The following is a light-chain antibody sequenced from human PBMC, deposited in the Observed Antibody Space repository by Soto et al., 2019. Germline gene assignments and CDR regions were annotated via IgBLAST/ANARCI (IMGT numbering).Light chain of an antibody. J-gene: IGKJ4*01. CDR3: QQRSNWPLT. Sequence: IVLTQSPATLSLSPGERATLSCRASQSVSNYLAWYQQKPGQAPRLLIYDASNRATGIPARFSGSASGTDFTLIISSLEPEDFAVYDCQQRSNWPLTFGGGTKVEIK. CDR2: DAS. CDR1: QSVSNY. V-gene: IGKV3-11*01.